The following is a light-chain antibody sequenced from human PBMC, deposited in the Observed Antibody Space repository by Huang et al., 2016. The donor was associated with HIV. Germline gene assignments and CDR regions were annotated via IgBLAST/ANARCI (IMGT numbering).Light chain of an antibody. V-gene: IGKV3-20*01. CDR3: QQYGGSPFT. Sequence: EIVLTQSPGTLSLSPGERAHLSCRASQNVSSSYLAWYQQKPGQAPRLLIYGASSRATGISDRFSGSGSGTDFTLSISRLEPEDSAVYYCQQYGGSPFTFGQGTKLEIK. J-gene: IGKJ2*01. CDR1: QNVSSSY. CDR2: GAS.